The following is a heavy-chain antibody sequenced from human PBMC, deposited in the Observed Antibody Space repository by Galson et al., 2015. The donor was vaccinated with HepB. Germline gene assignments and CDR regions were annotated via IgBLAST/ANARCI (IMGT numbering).Heavy chain of an antibody. CDR2: ISYDGSNK. CDR3: GKSLRGGPNYYYYYYMDV. CDR1: GFTFSSYG. V-gene: IGHV3-30*18. J-gene: IGHJ6*03. D-gene: IGHD3-10*01. Sequence: SLRLSCAASGFTFSSYGMHWVRQAPGKGLEWVAVISYDGSNKYYVDSVKGRFTISRDNSKNTLCLQMNSLRAEDTAVYYCGKSLRGGPNYYYYYYMDVWGKGTTVTVSS.